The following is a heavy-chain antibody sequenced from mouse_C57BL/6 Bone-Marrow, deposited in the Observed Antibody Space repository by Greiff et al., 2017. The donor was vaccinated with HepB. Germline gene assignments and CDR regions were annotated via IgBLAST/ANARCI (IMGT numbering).Heavy chain of an antibody. CDR2: INPNNGGT. D-gene: IGHD4-1*01. CDR3: ARAPNWDDYFDY. V-gene: IGHV1-26*01. J-gene: IGHJ2*01. CDR1: GYTFTDYY. Sequence: VQLKQSGPELVKPGASVKISCKASGYTFTDYYMNWVKQSHGKSLEWIGDINPNNGGTSYNQKFKGKATLTVDKSSSTAYMELRSLTSEDSAVYYCARAPNWDDYFDYWGQGTTLTVSS.